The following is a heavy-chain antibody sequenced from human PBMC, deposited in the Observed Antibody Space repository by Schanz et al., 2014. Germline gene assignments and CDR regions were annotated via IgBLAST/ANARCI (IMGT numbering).Heavy chain of an antibody. V-gene: IGHV3-48*02. CDR3: ARDDAWAFDY. Sequence: EVQLLESGGGLVQPGGSLRLSCAAFGFTFSFISLNWCSQAPGKGLEWLSYTKAGGRDIHYADSVKGRFTISRDEVKHSVYLQMNSLRDDDTAVYYCARDDAWAFDYWGHGTLVTVSS. D-gene: IGHD7-27*01. J-gene: IGHJ4*01. CDR1: GFTFSFIS. CDR2: TKAGGRDI.